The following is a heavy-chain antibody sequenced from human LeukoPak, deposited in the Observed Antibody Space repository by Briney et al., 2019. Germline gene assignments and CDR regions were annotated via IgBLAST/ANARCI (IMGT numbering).Heavy chain of an antibody. J-gene: IGHJ5*02. Sequence: SETLSLTCALYGGSFSGYYWSWIRQPPGKGLEWIGEINHSGSTNYNPSLKSRVTISVDTSKNQFSLKLSSVTAADTAVYYCARDSSGYLSSWGQGTLVTVSS. CDR1: GGSFSGYY. D-gene: IGHD3-22*01. V-gene: IGHV4-34*01. CDR3: ARDSSGYLSS. CDR2: INHSGST.